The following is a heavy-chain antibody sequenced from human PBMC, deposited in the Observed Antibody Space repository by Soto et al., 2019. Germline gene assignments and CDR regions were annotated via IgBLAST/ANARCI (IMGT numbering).Heavy chain of an antibody. CDR1: GFTFSSYA. Sequence: EVQLLESGGGLVQPGGSLRLSCAASGFTFSSYAMSWVRQAPGKGLEWVSAISGSGGSTYYADSVKGRFIISRDNSKNTLYLQMNSLRAEDTAVYYCAKDSGYSYGYDYFDYWGQGTLVTVSS. V-gene: IGHV3-23*01. J-gene: IGHJ4*02. CDR3: AKDSGYSYGYDYFDY. CDR2: ISGSGGST. D-gene: IGHD5-18*01.